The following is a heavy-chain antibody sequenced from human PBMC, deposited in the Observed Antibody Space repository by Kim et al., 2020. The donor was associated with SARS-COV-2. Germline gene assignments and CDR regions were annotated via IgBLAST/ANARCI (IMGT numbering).Heavy chain of an antibody. J-gene: IGHJ6*02. CDR3: ARGSPAYGSGSYYIPYGMDV. V-gene: IGHV4-34*01. Sequence: RVTISVDTSKNQFSLKLSSVTAADTAVYYCARGSPAYGSGSYYIPYGMDVWGQGTTVTVSS. D-gene: IGHD3-10*01.